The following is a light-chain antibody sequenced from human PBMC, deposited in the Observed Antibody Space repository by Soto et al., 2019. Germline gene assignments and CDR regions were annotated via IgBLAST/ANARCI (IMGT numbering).Light chain of an antibody. CDR2: EDN. V-gene: IGLV6-57*01. Sequence: NFMLTQPHSVSESPGKTVIISCTRSSGSIASNYVQWYQQRPGSSPTTVIYEDNQRPSGAPDRFSGSIDSSSNSASLTISGLETEDEADYFCQSYDATNQVFGGGTQLTVL. CDR3: QSYDATNQV. J-gene: IGLJ3*02. CDR1: SGSIASNY.